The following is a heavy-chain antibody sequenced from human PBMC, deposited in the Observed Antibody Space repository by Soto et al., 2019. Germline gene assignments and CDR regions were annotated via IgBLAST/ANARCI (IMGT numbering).Heavy chain of an antibody. D-gene: IGHD3-3*02. CDR2: ISSSGSTI. Sequence: AGGSLRLSCVASGFTFSSSSMNWVRQAPGKGLQWISYISSSGSTIHYSDSVKGRFTISRDNAKNSLYLQMYRLRDEDTAVYYCAGRHFFEYWGQGALVTVSS. CDR1: GFTFSSSS. CDR3: AGRHFFEY. J-gene: IGHJ4*02. V-gene: IGHV3-48*02.